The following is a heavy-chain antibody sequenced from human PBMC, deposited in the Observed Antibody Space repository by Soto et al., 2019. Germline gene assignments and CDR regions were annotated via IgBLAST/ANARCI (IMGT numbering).Heavy chain of an antibody. J-gene: IGHJ6*02. D-gene: IGHD6-13*01. CDR1: GYTFTSYG. CDR3: ARDKAAAASYYYYYGMDV. CDR2: ISAYNGNT. V-gene: IGHV1-18*01. Sequence: ASVKVSCKASGYTFTSYGISWVRQAPGQGLEWMGWISAYNGNTNYAQKLQGRVTMTTDTSTSTAYMELRSLRSDDTAVYYCARDKAAAASYYYYYGMDVWGQGTTVPGSS.